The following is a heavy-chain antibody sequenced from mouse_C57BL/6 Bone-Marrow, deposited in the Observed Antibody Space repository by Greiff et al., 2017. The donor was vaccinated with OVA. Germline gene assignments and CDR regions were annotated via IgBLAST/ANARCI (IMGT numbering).Heavy chain of an antibody. D-gene: IGHD2-10*01. Sequence: EVQLQQSGAELVRPGASVKLSCTASGLNIKDDYMHWVKQRPEQGLEWIGWIDPENGDTESASKVQGKATITADTASYTAYLQLSSLTSEDTAVYYCTPYYSAAYWGQGTLVTVSA. CDR3: TPYYSAAY. V-gene: IGHV14-4*01. CDR2: IDPENGDT. J-gene: IGHJ3*01. CDR1: GLNIKDDY.